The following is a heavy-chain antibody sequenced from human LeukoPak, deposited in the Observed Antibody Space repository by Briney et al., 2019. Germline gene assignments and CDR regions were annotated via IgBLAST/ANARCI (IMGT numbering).Heavy chain of an antibody. CDR3: ARAFRVVTYYYMDV. CDR1: GFTFSSYA. D-gene: IGHD2-21*02. J-gene: IGHJ6*03. V-gene: IGHV3-30*01. Sequence: GGSLRLSCAASGFTFSSYAMHWVRQAPGKGLEWVAVISYDGSNKYYADSVKGRFTISRDNSKNTLYLQMNSLRAEDTAVYYCARAFRVVTYYYMDVWDKGTTVTVSS. CDR2: ISYDGSNK.